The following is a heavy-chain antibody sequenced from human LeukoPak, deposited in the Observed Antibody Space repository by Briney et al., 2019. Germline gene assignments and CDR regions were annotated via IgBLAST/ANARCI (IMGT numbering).Heavy chain of an antibody. J-gene: IGHJ5*02. Sequence: SETLSLTCTVSGGSISSSSYYWGWIRQPPGKGLEWIGSIYYSGSTYYNPSLKSRVTISVDTSKNQFSLKLSSVTAADTAVYYCARGAYSSSWYLTFRPYNWFDPWGQGTLVTVSS. V-gene: IGHV4-39*01. D-gene: IGHD6-13*01. CDR3: ARGAYSSSWYLTFRPYNWFDP. CDR2: IYYSGST. CDR1: GGSISSSSYY.